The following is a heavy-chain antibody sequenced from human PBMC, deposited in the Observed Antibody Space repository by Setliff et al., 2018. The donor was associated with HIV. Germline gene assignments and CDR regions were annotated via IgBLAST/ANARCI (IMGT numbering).Heavy chain of an antibody. V-gene: IGHV4-39*01. CDR2: IYYSGST. J-gene: IGHJ4*02. CDR3: ARRDGYSYGFYFDY. Sequence: PSETLSLTCNVSAGSISSSSYYWGWIRQPPGKGLEWIGTIYYSGSTYYNPSLKSRLTISVDTSKNQFSLKLSSVTAADTAVYYCARRDGYSYGFYFDYWGQGTLVTVS. CDR1: AGSISSSSYY. D-gene: IGHD5-18*01.